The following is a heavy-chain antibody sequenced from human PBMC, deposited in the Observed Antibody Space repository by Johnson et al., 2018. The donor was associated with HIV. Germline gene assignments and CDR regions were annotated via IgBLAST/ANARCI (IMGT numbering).Heavy chain of an antibody. J-gene: IGHJ3*02. V-gene: IGHV3-66*01. D-gene: IGHD2-15*01. CDR3: AKSDCSGGSCYSVWRHAFDI. CDR1: GFTVR. Sequence: VQLVESGGGLVQPGGSLRLSCVASGFTVRKGLEWVSVIYSGGSTYYAAPVKGRFTISRDDSKNTLSLQMNSLRAEDTAVYYCAKSDCSGGSCYSVWRHAFDIWGQGTMVTVSS. CDR2: IYSGGST.